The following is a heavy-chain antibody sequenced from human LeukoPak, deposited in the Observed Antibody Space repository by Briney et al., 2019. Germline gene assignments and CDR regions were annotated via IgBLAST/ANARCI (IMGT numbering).Heavy chain of an antibody. J-gene: IGHJ4*02. CDR3: ATDLMGGGYSGYDLIDY. CDR2: FDPEDGET. V-gene: IGHV1-24*01. D-gene: IGHD5-12*01. CDR1: GYTLTELS. Sequence: ASVKVSCKVSGYTLTELSMHWVRQAPGKGLEWMGGFDPEDGETIYAQKFQGRVTMTEDTSTDTAYMELSSLRSEDTAVYYCATDLMGGGYSGYDLIDYRGQGTLVTVSS.